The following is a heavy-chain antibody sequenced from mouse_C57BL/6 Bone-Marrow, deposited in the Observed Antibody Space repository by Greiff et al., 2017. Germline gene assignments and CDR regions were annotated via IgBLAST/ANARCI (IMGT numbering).Heavy chain of an antibody. CDR3: TTGDDWLAY. V-gene: IGHV14-4*01. D-gene: IGHD2-3*01. Sequence: EVQLVESGAELVRPGASVKLSCTASGFNIKDDYMHWVKQRPEQGLEWIGWIDPENGDTEYASKFQGKATITADTSSNTAYLQLSSLTSEDTAVYYCTTGDDWLAYWGQGTLVTVSA. CDR2: IDPENGDT. J-gene: IGHJ3*01. CDR1: GFNIKDDY.